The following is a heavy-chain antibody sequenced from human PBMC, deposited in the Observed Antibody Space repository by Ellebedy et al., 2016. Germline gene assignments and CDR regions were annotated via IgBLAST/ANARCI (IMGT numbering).Heavy chain of an antibody. CDR2: INPNSGGT. D-gene: IGHD3-3*01. Sequence: ASVKVSCXASGYTFTGYYMHWVRQAPGQGLEWMGWINPNSGGTNYAQKFQGRVTMTRDTSISTSYMELSRLRSDDTAVYYCARARGRFLEWPLGYWGQGTLVTVSS. CDR3: ARARGRFLEWPLGY. CDR1: GYTFTGYY. J-gene: IGHJ4*02. V-gene: IGHV1-2*02.